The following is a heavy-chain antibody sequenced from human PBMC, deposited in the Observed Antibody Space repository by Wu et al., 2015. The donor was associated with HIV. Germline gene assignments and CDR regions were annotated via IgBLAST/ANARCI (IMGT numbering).Heavy chain of an antibody. Sequence: QVQLVQSGAEVKKPGSSVKVSCKASGGTFSNYAITWVRQAPGQGLEWMGRIITMFDATDYAQKFQGRLTIIADQSTSTVYMELSSLRSEDTAVYFCARFFYYDSGAFYPDNEYIPHWGQGTLVTVSS. V-gene: IGHV1-69*13. CDR1: GGTFSNYA. D-gene: IGHD3-22*01. J-gene: IGHJ1*01. CDR3: ARFFYYDSGAFYPDNEYIPH. CDR2: IITMFDAT.